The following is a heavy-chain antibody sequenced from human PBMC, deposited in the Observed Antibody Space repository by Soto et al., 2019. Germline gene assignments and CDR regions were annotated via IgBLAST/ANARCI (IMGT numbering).Heavy chain of an antibody. V-gene: IGHV1-18*01. D-gene: IGHD1-20*01. CDR1: GNTFSTRG. CDR2: IRPDNGNR. Sequence: ASVKVSCKTSGNTFSTRGISWVRQAPGQGLEWLGWIRPDNGNRKSAQRFQGRVTLTTDTSASKAYMELRSLTSDDTAMYYCARDTESNRYNDWGQGTQVTFSS. J-gene: IGHJ1*01. CDR3: ARDTESNRYND.